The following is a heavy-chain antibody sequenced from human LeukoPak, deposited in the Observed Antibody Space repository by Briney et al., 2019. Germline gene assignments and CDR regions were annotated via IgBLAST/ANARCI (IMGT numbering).Heavy chain of an antibody. CDR3: AKDSLRQSIVGTTTRGFNDY. CDR2: IRYDGRNK. Sequence: GGSLRLSCAASGFTFSSYGIHWVRQAPGKGLEWVAFIRYDGRNKYYADSVKGRFTISRDNSKNTLYLQMNSLRAEDTAVYYCAKDSLRQSIVGTTTRGFNDYWGQGTLVTVSS. CDR1: GFTFSSYG. V-gene: IGHV3-30*02. J-gene: IGHJ4*02. D-gene: IGHD1-26*01.